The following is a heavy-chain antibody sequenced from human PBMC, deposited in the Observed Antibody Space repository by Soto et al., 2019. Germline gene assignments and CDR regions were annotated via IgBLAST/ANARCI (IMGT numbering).Heavy chain of an antibody. Sequence: GGSLRLSCAASGFTFSSYWMSWVRQAPGKGLEWVANIKQDGSEKYYVDSVKGRFTISRDNAKNSLYLQMNSLRAEDTAVYYGARGGDRAAFEIWGQGTMVTVSS. CDR1: GFTFSSYW. J-gene: IGHJ3*02. V-gene: IGHV3-7*03. CDR3: ARGGDRAAFEI. CDR2: IKQDGSEK. D-gene: IGHD3-10*01.